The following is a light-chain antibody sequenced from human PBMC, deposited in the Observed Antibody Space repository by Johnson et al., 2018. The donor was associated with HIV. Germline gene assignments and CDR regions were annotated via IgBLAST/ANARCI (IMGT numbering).Light chain of an antibody. CDR2: ENN. V-gene: IGLV1-51*02. CDR1: SSNIGNNY. CDR3: GTWDSSLSAGYV. Sequence: QAALTQPPSVSAAPGQKVTISCSGSSSNIGNNYVSWYQQLPGTAPKLLIYENNKRPSGIPDRFSGSKSGTSATLGITGLQTVDEADYYCGTWDSSLSAGYVFGTGTKVTVL. J-gene: IGLJ1*01.